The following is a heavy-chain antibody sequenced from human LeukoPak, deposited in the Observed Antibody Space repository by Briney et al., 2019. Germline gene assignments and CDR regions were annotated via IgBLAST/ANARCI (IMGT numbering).Heavy chain of an antibody. Sequence: SETLSLTCTVSGGSISSSNYFWGWVRQPPGKGLEWIGYIYYSGSTNYNPSLKSRVTISVDTSKNQFSLKLSSVTAADTAMYYCAREGGSGSLIVDYWGQGTLVTVSS. D-gene: IGHD3-10*01. CDR1: GGSISSSNYF. CDR2: IYYSGST. CDR3: AREGGSGSLIVDY. J-gene: IGHJ4*02. V-gene: IGHV4-61*01.